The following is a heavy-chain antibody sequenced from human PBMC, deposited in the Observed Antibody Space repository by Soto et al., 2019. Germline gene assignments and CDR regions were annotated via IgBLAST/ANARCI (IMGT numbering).Heavy chain of an antibody. J-gene: IGHJ4*02. CDR2: IYSDGST. CDR3: ARARYDSSGYYFDY. V-gene: IGHV3-53*01. D-gene: IGHD3-22*01. CDR1: GFIVSSNY. Sequence: PGGSLRLSCAASGFIVSSNYMSWVRQAPGKGLEWVSVIYSDGSTHYTDSVKGRFIISRDISKNTLYLQMNSLRAEDTAVYYCARARYDSSGYYFDYWGQGALVTVSS.